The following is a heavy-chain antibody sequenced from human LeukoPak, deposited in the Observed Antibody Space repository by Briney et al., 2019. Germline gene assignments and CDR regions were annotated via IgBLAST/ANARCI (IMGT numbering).Heavy chain of an antibody. Sequence: SETLSLTCAVSGYSTSSGYYWGWIRQPPGKGLEWIGYIYYSGSTNYNPSLKSRVTISVDTSKNQFSLKLSSVTAADTAVYYCARDLGYYDSSGYLPFAYWGQGTLVTVSS. CDR1: GYSTSSGYY. D-gene: IGHD3-22*01. CDR3: ARDLGYYDSSGYLPFAY. V-gene: IGHV4-61*01. CDR2: IYYSGST. J-gene: IGHJ4*02.